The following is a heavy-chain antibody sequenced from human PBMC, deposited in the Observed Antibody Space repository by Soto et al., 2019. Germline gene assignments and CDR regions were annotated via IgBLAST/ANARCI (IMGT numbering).Heavy chain of an antibody. D-gene: IGHD2-15*01. V-gene: IGHV6-1*01. CDR2: TYYRSKWYN. J-gene: IGHJ6*02. CDR1: GDSVSSNSAA. Sequence: SQTLSLTCAISGDSVSSNSAAWNWIRQSPSKGLEWLGRTYYRSKWYNDYVVSVKSRITINPDTSKNQFSLQLNSVTPEDTAVYYCARGFEMVVVAATDYYYYGMDVWGQGTTVT. CDR3: ARGFEMVVVAATDYYYYGMDV.